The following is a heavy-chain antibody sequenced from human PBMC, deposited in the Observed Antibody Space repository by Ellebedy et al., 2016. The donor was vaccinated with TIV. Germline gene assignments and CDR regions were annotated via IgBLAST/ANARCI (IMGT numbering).Heavy chain of an antibody. J-gene: IGHJ2*01. CDR2: INHSGST. D-gene: IGHD2-15*01. Sequence: MPGGSLRLSCAVYGGSFSGYYWSWIRQPPGKGLEWIGEINHSGSTNYNPSLKSRVTISVDTSKNQFSLKLSSVTAAETAVYYCARAYSNASYFDLWGRGTLVTVSS. CDR3: ARAYSNASYFDL. CDR1: GGSFSGYY. V-gene: IGHV4-34*01.